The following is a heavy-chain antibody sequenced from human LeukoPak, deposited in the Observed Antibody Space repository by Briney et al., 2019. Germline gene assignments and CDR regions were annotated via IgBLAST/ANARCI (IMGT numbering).Heavy chain of an antibody. V-gene: IGHV4-59*08. J-gene: IGHJ3*02. D-gene: IGHD3-22*01. Sequence: PSETLSLTCTVSGGSISSYYWSWIRQPPGKGLEWIGYISYSGSSNYNPSLKSRVSISVDTSKNQFSLKLSSVTAADTAVHFCARGPYSYDSSGAFDIWGQGTMVTVSS. CDR3: ARGPYSYDSSGAFDI. CDR1: GGSISSYY. CDR2: ISYSGSS.